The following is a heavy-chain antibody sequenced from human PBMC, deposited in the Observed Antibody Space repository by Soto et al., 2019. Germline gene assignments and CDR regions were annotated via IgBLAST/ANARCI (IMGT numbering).Heavy chain of an antibody. Sequence: PSETLSLTCAVYGGSFSGYYWSWIRQPPGKGLEWIGEINHSGSTNYNPSLKSRVTISVDTSKNQFSLKLSSVTAADTAVYNCARDRVGRYKPTLDYWGQGTLVTVSS. CDR1: GGSFSGYY. CDR2: INHSGST. CDR3: ARDRVGRYKPTLDY. J-gene: IGHJ4*02. D-gene: IGHD5-18*01. V-gene: IGHV4-34*01.